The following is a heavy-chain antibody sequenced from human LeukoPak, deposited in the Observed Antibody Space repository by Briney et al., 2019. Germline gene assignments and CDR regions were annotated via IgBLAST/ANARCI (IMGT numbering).Heavy chain of an antibody. CDR3: AKAQSVGGYYYDSSGYYTH. CDR2: IIWNSGSI. D-gene: IGHD3-22*01. V-gene: IGHV3-9*01. Sequence: GGSLRLSCAASGFTFSSYAMSWVRQAPGKGLEWVSGIIWNSGSIGYADSVKGRFTISRDNAKNSLYLQMNSLRAEDTALYYCAKAQSVGGYYYDSSGYYTHWGQGTLVTVSS. J-gene: IGHJ4*02. CDR1: GFTFSSYA.